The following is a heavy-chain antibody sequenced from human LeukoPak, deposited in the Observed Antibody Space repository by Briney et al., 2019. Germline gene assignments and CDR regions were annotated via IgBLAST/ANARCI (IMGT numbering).Heavy chain of an antibody. Sequence: GGSLRLSCAASGFTFSTNTMHWVRQAPGKGLEWVALLSYDGNNEYYADSVKGRFTISRDNSMNTLDLQMNSLRVEDTAMYYCASPPSTYTTSSEHHDWGQGTLVTVAS. CDR3: ASPPSTYTTSSEHHD. CDR2: LSYDGNNE. D-gene: IGHD2-2*02. V-gene: IGHV3-30-3*01. J-gene: IGHJ4*02. CDR1: GFTFSTNT.